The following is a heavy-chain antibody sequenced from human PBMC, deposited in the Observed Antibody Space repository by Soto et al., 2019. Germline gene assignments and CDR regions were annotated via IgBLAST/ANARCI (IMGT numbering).Heavy chain of an antibody. CDR1: GYTFTSYD. V-gene: IGHV1-8*01. CDR3: ARGGFCSAGACYSVS. CDR2: MNPNSSTT. J-gene: IGHJ5*02. D-gene: IGHD2-15*01. Sequence: QVQLVQSGAEVKKPGASVKVSCKASGYTFTSYDIHWVRQAPGQGPVWMGWMNPNSSTTGFAQKFQGRVTLTRDTSITTAYMELSGLRAEDTAVYYCARGGFCSAGACYSVSCGQGTMVTVAS.